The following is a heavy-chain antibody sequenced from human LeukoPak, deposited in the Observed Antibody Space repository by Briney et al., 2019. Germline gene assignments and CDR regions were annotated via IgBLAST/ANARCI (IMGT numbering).Heavy chain of an antibody. CDR2: IYYSGST. V-gene: IGHV4-39*01. J-gene: IGHJ6*02. CDR1: GGSISSSSYY. Sequence: SETLSLTCTVSGGSISSSSYYWGWIRQPPGKGLEWIGSIYYSGSTYYNPSLKSRVTISVDTSKNQFSLKLSSVTAADTAVYYCARLSYYYGMDVWGQGTTVTVSS. CDR3: ARLSYYYGMDV.